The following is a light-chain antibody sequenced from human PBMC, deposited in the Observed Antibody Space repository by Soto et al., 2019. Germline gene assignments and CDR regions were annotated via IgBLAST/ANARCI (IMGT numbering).Light chain of an antibody. J-gene: IGKJ4*01. CDR2: DAS. CDR1: QSVSSY. Sequence: EIVLTQSPATLSLSPGERAALSCRASQSVSSYLAWYQQKPGQAPRLLIYDASKRATGIPARFSGSGSRTDFTLTSSSLEPEDFAVYFCQQRSNWPSTFGGGTKVEI. CDR3: QQRSNWPST. V-gene: IGKV3-11*01.